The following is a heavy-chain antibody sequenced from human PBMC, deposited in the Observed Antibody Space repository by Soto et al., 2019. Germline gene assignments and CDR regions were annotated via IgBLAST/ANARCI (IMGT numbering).Heavy chain of an antibody. CDR2: FDPEDGET. D-gene: IGHD4-17*01. V-gene: IGHV1-24*01. CDR1: GYTLTELS. Sequence: ASVKVSCKVSGYTLTELSMHWVLQAPGKGLEWMGGFDPEDGETIYAQKFQGRVTMTEDTSTDTAYMELSSLRSEDTAVYYCATNEATVTTGLVDFDYWGQGTLVTVSS. J-gene: IGHJ4*02. CDR3: ATNEATVTTGLVDFDY.